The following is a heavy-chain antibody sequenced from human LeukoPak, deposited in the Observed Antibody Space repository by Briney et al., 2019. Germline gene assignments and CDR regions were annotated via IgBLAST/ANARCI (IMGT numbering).Heavy chain of an antibody. Sequence: GGSLRLSCAASGFSFRNYWMGWVRQAPGKGLEWVANTKPDGSAEYYADSVRGRLTASRDNANNLLYLQMNRLRAEDTAVYYCARDGGLHTNFDYWGQGTLLTVSS. CDR3: ARDGGLHTNFDY. CDR1: GFSFRNYW. V-gene: IGHV3-7*01. CDR2: TKPDGSAE. D-gene: IGHD2-15*01. J-gene: IGHJ4*02.